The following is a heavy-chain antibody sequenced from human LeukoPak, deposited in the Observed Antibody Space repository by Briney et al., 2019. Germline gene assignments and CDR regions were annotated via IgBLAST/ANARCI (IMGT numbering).Heavy chain of an antibody. CDR1: GYTLTELS. CDR2: FDPEDGET. V-gene: IGHV1-24*01. CDR3: ARDLFYSVSGTYYNVGRVFNY. D-gene: IGHD3-10*01. Sequence: ASVKVSCKVSGYTLTELSMHWVRQAPGKGLEWMGGFDPEDGETIYAQKFQGRVTMTEDTSTDTAYMELSSLRSEDTAVYYCARDLFYSVSGTYYNVGRVFNYWGQGTLVTVSS. J-gene: IGHJ4*02.